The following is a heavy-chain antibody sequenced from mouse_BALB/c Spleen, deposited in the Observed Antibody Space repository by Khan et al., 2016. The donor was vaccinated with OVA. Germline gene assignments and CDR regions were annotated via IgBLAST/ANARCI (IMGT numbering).Heavy chain of an antibody. D-gene: IGHD4-1*01. V-gene: IGHV1-77*01. CDR2: IYPGSDST. CDR3: ARAGWDVFAY. J-gene: IGHJ3*01. Sequence: QVQLKQSGPELVKPGASVKMSCKASGYRFTDYVMNWVKQRNGQGLEWIGQIYPGSDSTYYNEKFKGKATLTADRSSSTAYMQLSNLTSEDSAVYFCARAGWDVFAYWGQGTLVTVSA. CDR1: GYRFTDYV.